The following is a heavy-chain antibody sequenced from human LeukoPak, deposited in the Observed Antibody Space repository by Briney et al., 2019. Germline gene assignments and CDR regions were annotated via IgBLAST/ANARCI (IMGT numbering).Heavy chain of an antibody. V-gene: IGHV3-20*04. CDR2: INWNGEST. J-gene: IGHJ6*03. D-gene: IGHD3-10*01. CDR1: GFTVSSNY. CDR3: ARGAGSGYYFYMDV. Sequence: GGSLRLSCAASGFTVSSNYMIWVRQAPGKGLEWVSGINWNGESTGYVDSVKGRFTISRDNAKNSLYLQMNSLRAEDTAFYYCARGAGSGYYFYMDVWGKGTTVTVSS.